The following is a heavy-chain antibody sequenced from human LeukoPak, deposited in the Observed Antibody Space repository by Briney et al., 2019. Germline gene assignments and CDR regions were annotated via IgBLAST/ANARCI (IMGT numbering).Heavy chain of an antibody. Sequence: SVKVSCKASGGTFSSYAISWVRQAPGQGLEWMGRIIPIRGIANYAQKFQGRVTITADKSTSTAYMELSSLRSEDTAVYYCATPGEADTAMAIFDYWGQGTLVTVSS. J-gene: IGHJ4*02. CDR2: IIPIRGIA. CDR1: GGTFSSYA. V-gene: IGHV1-69*04. D-gene: IGHD5-18*01. CDR3: ATPGEADTAMAIFDY.